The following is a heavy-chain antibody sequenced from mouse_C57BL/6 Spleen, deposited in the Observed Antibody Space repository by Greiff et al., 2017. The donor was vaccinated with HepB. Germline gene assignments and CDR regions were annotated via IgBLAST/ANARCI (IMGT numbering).Heavy chain of an antibody. J-gene: IGHJ3*01. CDR1: GYAFSSYW. CDR2: IYPGDGDT. V-gene: IGHV1-80*01. D-gene: IGHD3-1*01. Sequence: LVESGAELVKPGASVKISCKASGYAFSSYWMNWVKQRPGKGLEWIGQIYPGDGDTNYNGKFKGKATLTADKSSSTAYMQRSSLTSEDSAVYFCARSGGKDWFAYWGQGTLVTVSA. CDR3: ARSGGKDWFAY.